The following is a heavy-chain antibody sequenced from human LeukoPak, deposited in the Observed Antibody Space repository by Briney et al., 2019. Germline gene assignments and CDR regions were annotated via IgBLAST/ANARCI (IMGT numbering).Heavy chain of an antibody. J-gene: IGHJ4*02. CDR3: ARGDTQSKYRHFDS. CDR2: IKQDGSEK. Sequence: GGSLRLSCAASGFTFSSYWMSWVRQAPGKGLEWVANIKQDGSEKDYVDSVKGRFTISRDNAKNSLYLQMNSLRAEDTGVYFCARGDTQSKYRHFDSWGQGSLVIVSS. D-gene: IGHD3-16*02. V-gene: IGHV3-7*04. CDR1: GFTFSSYW.